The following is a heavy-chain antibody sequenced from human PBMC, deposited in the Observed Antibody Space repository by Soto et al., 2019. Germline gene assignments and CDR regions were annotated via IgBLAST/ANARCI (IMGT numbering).Heavy chain of an antibody. CDR3: ARGNHRRNDFWGGLRFDP. Sequence: SETLSLTCAVYGGSFSGYYWSWIRQPPGKGLEWIGEINHSGSTNYNPSLKSRVTISVDTSKNQFSLKLSSVTAADTAVYYCARGNHRRNDFWGGLRFDPWGQGTLVTVSS. CDR1: GGSFSGYY. CDR2: INHSGST. V-gene: IGHV4-34*01. D-gene: IGHD3-3*01. J-gene: IGHJ5*02.